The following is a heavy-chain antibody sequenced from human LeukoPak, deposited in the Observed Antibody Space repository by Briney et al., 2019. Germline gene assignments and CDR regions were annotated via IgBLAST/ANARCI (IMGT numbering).Heavy chain of an antibody. D-gene: IGHD3-10*01. CDR3: ARYLSGSYLIPYFDY. V-gene: IGHV1-24*01. Sequence: GASVKVSCKVSGYTLTELSMHWVRQAPGKGLEWMGGFDPEDGETIYAQKFQGRVTMTEDTSTDTAYMELSSLRSEDTAVYYCARYLSGSYLIPYFDYWGQGTLVTVSS. CDR1: GYTLTELS. J-gene: IGHJ4*02. CDR2: FDPEDGET.